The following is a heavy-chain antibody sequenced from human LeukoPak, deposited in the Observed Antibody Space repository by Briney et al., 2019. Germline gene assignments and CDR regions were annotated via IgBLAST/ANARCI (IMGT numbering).Heavy chain of an antibody. CDR3: ARARSSSYGKKWFDP. D-gene: IGHD6-6*01. Sequence: ASVKVSCKASGYTFTGYYMHWVRQAPGQGLEWMGRINPNSGGTNYAQKFQGRVTMTRDTSISTAYMELSRLRSDDTAVYYCARARSSSYGKKWFDPWGQGTLVTVSS. J-gene: IGHJ5*02. CDR2: INPNSGGT. V-gene: IGHV1-2*06. CDR1: GYTFTGYY.